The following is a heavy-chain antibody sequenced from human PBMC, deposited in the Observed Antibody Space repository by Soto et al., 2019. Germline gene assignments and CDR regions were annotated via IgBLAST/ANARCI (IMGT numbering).Heavy chain of an antibody. CDR3: ARDVSSDTTGFRGYDL. D-gene: IGHD3-10*01. J-gene: IGHJ4*02. Sequence: QLHLVQSGAEVKKAGSSVKVSCKASGGTVSSYAITRVRQAPGKGLEWMGVFIPIFVSAHYAPKFRGRITITADESTSTAYMELSGLTSEDTAIYYCARDVSSDTTGFRGYDLWGQGTQVTVSS. CDR1: GGTVSSYA. V-gene: IGHV1-69*01. CDR2: FIPIFVSA.